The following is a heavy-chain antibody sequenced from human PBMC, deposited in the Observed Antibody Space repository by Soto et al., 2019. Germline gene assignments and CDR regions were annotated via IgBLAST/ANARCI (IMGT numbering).Heavy chain of an antibody. CDR2: ISSSSSYI. D-gene: IGHD2-2*01. CDR1: GFTFISYS. CDR3: ARAPGGDCSSTSCYPENNWFDP. Sequence: EVQLVESGGGLVKPGGSLRLSCAASGFTFISYSMNWVRQAPGKGLEWVSSISSSSSYIYYLDSVKGRFTISRDNAKNSLYLQMNSLRAEDTAVYYCARAPGGDCSSTSCYPENNWFDPWGQGTLVTVSS. V-gene: IGHV3-21*01. J-gene: IGHJ5*02.